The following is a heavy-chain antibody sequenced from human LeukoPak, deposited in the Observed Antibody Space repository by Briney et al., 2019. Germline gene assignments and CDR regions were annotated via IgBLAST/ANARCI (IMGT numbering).Heavy chain of an antibody. CDR2: IRNDGSNS. CDR1: GFAVKSSY. CDR3: AKDRSYYDSGGFRNFDY. V-gene: IGHV3-30*02. D-gene: IGHD3-22*01. J-gene: IGHJ4*02. Sequence: PGGSLRLSCAASGFAVKSSYMNWVRQAPGKGLEWVAFIRNDGSNSYYADSVKGRFTISRDNSKNTLYLQMNSLRPEDTAVYYCAKDRSYYDSGGFRNFDYRGQGTLVTVSS.